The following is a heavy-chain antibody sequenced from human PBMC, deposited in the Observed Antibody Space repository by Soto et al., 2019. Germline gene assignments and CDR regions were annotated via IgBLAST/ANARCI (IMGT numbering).Heavy chain of an antibody. CDR3: AREGSYSAYNFAHGIQLWSFDF. Sequence: SETLSLTCTVSGGSINTFYWSWVRQPAGKGLEWIGRILSSGSTSFNPSLESRVAMSVDTSKNHFSLNLSSVTAADMAVYYCAREGSYSAYNFAHGIQLWSFDFWGQGALVTVS. V-gene: IGHV4-4*07. D-gene: IGHD5-12*01. CDR2: ILSSGST. J-gene: IGHJ4*02. CDR1: GGSINTFY.